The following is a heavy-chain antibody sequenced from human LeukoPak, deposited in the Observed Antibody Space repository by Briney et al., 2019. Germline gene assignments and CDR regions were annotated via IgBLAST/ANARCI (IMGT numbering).Heavy chain of an antibody. CDR2: IYYSGST. Sequence: SETLSLTCTVSGGSISSYYWSWIRQPPGKGLEWIGYIYYSGSTNYNPSLKSRVTISVDTSKNQFSLKLSSVTAADTAVYYCARVNDFWSGYYFGNWFDPWGQGTLVTVSS. CDR1: GGSISSYY. CDR3: ARVNDFWSGYYFGNWFDP. V-gene: IGHV4-59*01. D-gene: IGHD3-3*01. J-gene: IGHJ5*02.